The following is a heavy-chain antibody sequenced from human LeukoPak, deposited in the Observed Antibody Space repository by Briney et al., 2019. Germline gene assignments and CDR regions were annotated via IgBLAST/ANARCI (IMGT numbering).Heavy chain of an antibody. CDR3: ARLENWVFDY. CDR1: GDSVSRNSAA. J-gene: IGHJ4*02. V-gene: IGHV6-1*01. CDR2: TYYRSKWYN. D-gene: IGHD7-27*01. Sequence: QSLSLTCAISGDSVSRNSAAWNWIRQSPSRGLEWLGRTYYRSKWYNDYALSVKSRITINPDTSKTQFSLQLNSVTPEDTAVYYCARLENWVFDYWGQGTLVTNS.